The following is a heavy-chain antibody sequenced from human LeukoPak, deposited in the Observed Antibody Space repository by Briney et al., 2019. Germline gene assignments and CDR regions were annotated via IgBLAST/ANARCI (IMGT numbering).Heavy chain of an antibody. D-gene: IGHD4-17*01. CDR3: ARATVTTWEPLPLDY. V-gene: IGHV1-46*01. CDR2: INPSGGST. J-gene: IGHJ4*02. CDR1: GFTFPMHN. Sequence: ASVTVSCKASGFTFPMHNFTWVRQAPGQGLEWVGIINPSGGSTSYAQKFQGRVTMTRDTSTSTVYMELSSLRSDDTAVYYCARATVTTWEPLPLDYWGQGTLVTVSS.